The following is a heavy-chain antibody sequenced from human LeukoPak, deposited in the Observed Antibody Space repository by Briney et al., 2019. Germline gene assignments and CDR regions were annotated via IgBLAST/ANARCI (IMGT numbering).Heavy chain of an antibody. D-gene: IGHD3-10*01. V-gene: IGHV4-31*03. J-gene: IGHJ3*02. CDR2: IYYSGST. Sequence: SQTLSLTCTVSGGSISSGGYYWSWIRQHPGKGPEWIGYIYYSGSTYYNPSLKSRVTISVDTSKNQFSLKLSSVTAADTAVYYCARDYTITMGAFDIWGQGTMVTVSS. CDR1: GGSISSGGYY. CDR3: ARDYTITMGAFDI.